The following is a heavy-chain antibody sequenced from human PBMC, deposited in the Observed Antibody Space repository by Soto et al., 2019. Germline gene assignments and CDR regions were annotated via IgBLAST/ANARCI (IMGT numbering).Heavy chain of an antibody. J-gene: IGHJ4*02. V-gene: IGHV3-23*01. D-gene: IGHD3-10*01. CDR2: IAGGGPST. CDR1: GFTSSNYP. Sequence: GGSLRLSCAASGFTSSNYPMTWVRQAPGKGLDWVSTIAGGGPSTYYADSVKGRFTFSRDNSKNTLYLQMNSLRAEDTAVYYCAKGIAMATSYFDSWGQGTLVTVSS. CDR3: AKGIAMATSYFDS.